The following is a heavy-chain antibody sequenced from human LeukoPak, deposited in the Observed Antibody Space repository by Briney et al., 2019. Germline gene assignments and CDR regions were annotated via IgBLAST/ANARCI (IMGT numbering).Heavy chain of an antibody. Sequence: PSETLSLTCAVYGGSFSGYYWSWIRQPPGKGLEWIGEINHSGSTNYNPSLKSRVTISVDTSKNQFSLKLSSVTAADTAVYYCARAVAAAFGYYYYGMDVWGQGTTVTVSS. CDR1: GGSFSGYY. J-gene: IGHJ6*02. CDR2: INHSGST. V-gene: IGHV4-34*01. D-gene: IGHD6-13*01. CDR3: ARAVAAAFGYYYYGMDV.